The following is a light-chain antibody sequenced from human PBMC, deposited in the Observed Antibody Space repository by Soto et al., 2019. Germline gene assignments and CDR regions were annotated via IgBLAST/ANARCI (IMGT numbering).Light chain of an antibody. CDR2: DVS. CDR1: SSDIGGYNY. V-gene: IGLV2-11*01. Sequence: QSALTQPRSVSESPGQSVTISCTGTSSDIGGYNYVSWYQQHPGKAPKLMIYDVSKRPSGVPDRFSGSKSGNTASLTISGLQAEDEAYYYCCSYAATYTLVFGGGTKLTVL. CDR3: CSYAATYTLV. J-gene: IGLJ2*01.